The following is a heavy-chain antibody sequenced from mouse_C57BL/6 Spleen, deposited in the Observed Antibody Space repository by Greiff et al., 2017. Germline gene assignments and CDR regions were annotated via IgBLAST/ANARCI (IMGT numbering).Heavy chain of an antibody. CDR2: IHPNSGST. V-gene: IGHV1-64*01. CDR1: GYTFTSYW. J-gene: IGHJ2*01. D-gene: IGHD1-1*01. Sequence: QVQLQQPGAELVKPGASVKLSCKASGYTFTSYWMHWVKQRPGQGLELIGMIHPNSGSTNYNEKFKSKATLTVAKSSSTAYMQLSSLTSEDSAVYYCARKCYYYGSSFDYWGQGTTLTVAS. CDR3: ARKCYYYGSSFDY.